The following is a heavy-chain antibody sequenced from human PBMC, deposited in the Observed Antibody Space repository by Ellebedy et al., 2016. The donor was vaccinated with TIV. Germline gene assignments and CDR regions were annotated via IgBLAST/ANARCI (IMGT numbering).Heavy chain of an antibody. CDR1: GFYFGAYG. J-gene: IGHJ6*02. CDR3: EKDRGSRGSNYHHAMEV. Sequence: GESLKISCKGSGFYFGAYGIHWSRQVPGTGLEWVSVSGFDGNKKVYQTSVKGRFIVSRDNSEDTSYLQMDSMRPDDTAVYFCEKDRGSRGSNYHHAMEVWGQGTTVIVSS. CDR2: SGFDGNKK. D-gene: IGHD3-10*01. V-gene: IGHV3-30*18.